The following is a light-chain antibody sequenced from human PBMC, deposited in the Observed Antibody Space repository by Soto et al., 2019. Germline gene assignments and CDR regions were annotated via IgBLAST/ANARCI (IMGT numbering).Light chain of an antibody. CDR1: QGISSY. CDR2: ASS. Sequence: DTQLTQSPSFLSASVGDRVTITCRASQGISSYLAWYQQKPGKAPKVLIYASSTLQSGVPSRFSGSGFGTEYTLTISSLQPEDFATYYCQQLNSYLITFGQGTRLEIK. J-gene: IGKJ5*01. CDR3: QQLNSYLIT. V-gene: IGKV1-9*01.